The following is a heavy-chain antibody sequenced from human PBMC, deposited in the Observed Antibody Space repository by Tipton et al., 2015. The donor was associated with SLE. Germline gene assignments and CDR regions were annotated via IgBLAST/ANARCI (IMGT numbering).Heavy chain of an antibody. CDR1: GCSISSSSYY. V-gene: IGHV4-39*07. CDR3: ARKGYCSSTSCLAWFDP. J-gene: IGHJ5*02. Sequence: TLSLTCTVSGCSISSSSYYWGWIRQPPGKGLEWIGSIYYSGSTYYNPSLKSRVTISVDTSKNQFSLKLSSVTAADTAVYYCARKGYCSSTSCLAWFDPWGQGTLVTVSS. CDR2: IYYSGST. D-gene: IGHD2-2*01.